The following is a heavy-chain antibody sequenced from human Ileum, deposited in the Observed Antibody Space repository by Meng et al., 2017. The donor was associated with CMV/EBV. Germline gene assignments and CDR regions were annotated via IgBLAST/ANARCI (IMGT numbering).Heavy chain of an antibody. J-gene: IGHJ5*02. CDR2: ITPYNGKT. V-gene: IGHV1-18*01. Sequence: QVQLVQSGTEVKKPGASVEVSCKASGYTFITFGITWVRQAPGQGLEWMGWITPYNGKTDYAQRLQNRVTMTTDTSTNTVYMELRSLRSDDTAVYYCAREEFSAYASTWGQGTLVTVSS. D-gene: IGHD2/OR15-2a*01. CDR3: AREEFSAYAST. CDR1: GYTFITFG.